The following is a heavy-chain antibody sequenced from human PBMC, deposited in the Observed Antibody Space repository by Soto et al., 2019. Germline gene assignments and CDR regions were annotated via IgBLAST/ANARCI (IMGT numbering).Heavy chain of an antibody. CDR2: IYPTTGRA. D-gene: IGHD1-1*01. V-gene: IGHV4-4*02. CDR1: GYSISSTYW. J-gene: IGHJ4*02. Sequence: QVQLQESGPGLVKPSGTLSLTCDVSGYSISSTYWWSWVRQSPLEGLEWIGEIYPTTGRANYNPSLSSRGTITADSSKNQFSLNLRSVTAADTAVYYCARHVGVTGTRGFDYWGQGIPVSVSS. CDR3: ARHVGVTGTRGFDY.